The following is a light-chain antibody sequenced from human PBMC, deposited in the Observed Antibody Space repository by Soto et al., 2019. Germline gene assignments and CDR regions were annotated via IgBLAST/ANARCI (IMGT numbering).Light chain of an antibody. J-gene: IGKJ2*01. Sequence: DIQLTQSPSTLSAFVGDRVTITCRASQSINNWLAWYQQKPGEAPKLLIYDASSLESGVQPRFSGSGSGTEFTLTISSLQLDDFATYYCQQYSSAYTFGQGTKLEIK. CDR2: DAS. CDR3: QQYSSAYT. CDR1: QSINNW. V-gene: IGKV1-5*01.